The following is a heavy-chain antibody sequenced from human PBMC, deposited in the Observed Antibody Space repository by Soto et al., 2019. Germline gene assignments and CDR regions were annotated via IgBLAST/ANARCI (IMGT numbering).Heavy chain of an antibody. D-gene: IGHD6-13*01. J-gene: IGHJ5*02. CDR3: VCRGSSSSLRRYSSSWYWFDP. CDR2: ISSNGGST. V-gene: IGHV3-64D*06. CDR1: GFTFSSYA. Sequence: VGSLRLSCSASGFTFSSYAMHWVRQAPGKGLEYVSAISSNGGSTYYADSVKGRFTISRDNSKNTLYLQMSSLRAEDTAVYYCVCRGSSSSLRRYSSSWYWFDPWGQGTLVTVSS.